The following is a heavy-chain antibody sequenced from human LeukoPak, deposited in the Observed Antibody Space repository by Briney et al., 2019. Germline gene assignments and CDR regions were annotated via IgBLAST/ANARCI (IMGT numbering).Heavy chain of an antibody. J-gene: IGHJ5*02. V-gene: IGHV3-23*01. D-gene: IGHD6-19*01. CDR2: ISGSGGST. CDR1: GFTFSSYA. Sequence: GGSLRLSCAASGFTFSSYAMSWVRQAPGKGLEWVSAISGSGGSTYYADSVKGRFTISRDNAKNSLYLQMNSLRAEDTAVYYCASEKQWLVLWFDPWGQGTLVTVSS. CDR3: ASEKQWLVLWFDP.